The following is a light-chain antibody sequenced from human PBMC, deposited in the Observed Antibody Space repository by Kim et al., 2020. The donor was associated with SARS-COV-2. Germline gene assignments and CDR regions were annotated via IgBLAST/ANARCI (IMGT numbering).Light chain of an antibody. J-gene: IGLJ2*01. CDR3: QAWDSRTVV. V-gene: IGLV3-1*01. CDR1: KLGDKY. Sequence: SVSPGQTARIPCSGDKLGDKYVCWYQQKPGQSPVLVIYEETKRPSGIPERFSGSNSGNTATLTISGTQAMDEADYYCQAWDSRTVVFGGGTQLTVL. CDR2: EET.